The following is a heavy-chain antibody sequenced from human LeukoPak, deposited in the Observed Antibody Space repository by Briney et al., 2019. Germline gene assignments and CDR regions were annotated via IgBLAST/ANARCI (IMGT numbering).Heavy chain of an antibody. CDR3: ARHNRGLGQLGSYLKTEVDY. J-gene: IGHJ4*02. V-gene: IGHV4-39*01. D-gene: IGHD3-16*02. CDR2: IYYSGTT. Sequence: SETQSLTCTVSAGSISSSSYYWGWIRQPPGKGLEWIGSIYYSGTTYYNPSLKSRVTISVDTSKNQFSLEVTSVTATDTAVYYCARHNRGLGQLGSYLKTEVDYWGQGTLVTVSS. CDR1: AGSISSSSYY.